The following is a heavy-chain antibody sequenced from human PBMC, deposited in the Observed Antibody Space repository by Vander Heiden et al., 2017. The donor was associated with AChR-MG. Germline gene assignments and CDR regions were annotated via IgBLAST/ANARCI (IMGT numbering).Heavy chain of an antibody. J-gene: IGHJ4*02. V-gene: IGHV3-43*01. CDR3: AKDIGSGYDLGFDY. D-gene: IGHD5-12*01. CDR2: ISWDGGST. CDR1: GFTFDDYT. Sequence: EVQLAESGAVVVQPGGSLRLSCAASGFTFDDYTMHWVRQAPGKGLEWVSLISWDGGSTYYADSVKGRFTISRDNSKNSLYLQMNSLRTEDTALYYCAKDIGSGYDLGFDYWGQGTLVTVSS.